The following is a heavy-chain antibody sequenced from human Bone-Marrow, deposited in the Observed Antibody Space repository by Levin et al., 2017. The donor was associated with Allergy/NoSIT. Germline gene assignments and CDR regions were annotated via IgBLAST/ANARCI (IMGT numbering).Heavy chain of an antibody. J-gene: IGHJ4*02. V-gene: IGHV4-30-4*08. CDR1: DGSISTSEFF. CDR3: ARAFPGIAVAGTT. D-gene: IGHD6-19*01. Sequence: SQTLSLTCNVSDGSISTSEFFWSWIRQSPGKGLEWIGYVYYDGTSYYNPSLQSRFTISVDTSKNQFSLTVTSVTAADTAVYYCARAFPGIAVAGTTWGQGALVTVSS. CDR2: VYYDGTS.